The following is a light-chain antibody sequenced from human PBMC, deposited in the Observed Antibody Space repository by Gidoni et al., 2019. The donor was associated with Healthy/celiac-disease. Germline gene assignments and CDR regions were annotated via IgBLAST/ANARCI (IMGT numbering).Light chain of an antibody. CDR1: QSISSW. V-gene: IGKV1-5*01. CDR2: DAS. Sequence: IQMTQSPSTLSASVGDRVTIPCRASQSISSWLAWYQQKPGKAPKLLIYDASSLESGVPSRFSGSGSGTEFTLTISSLQPDDFATYYCQQYNSYSQYTFGQGTKLEIK. J-gene: IGKJ2*01. CDR3: QQYNSYSQYT.